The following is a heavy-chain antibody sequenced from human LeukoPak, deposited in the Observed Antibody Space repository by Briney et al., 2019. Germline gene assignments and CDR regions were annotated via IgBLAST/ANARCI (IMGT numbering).Heavy chain of an antibody. Sequence: SETLSLTCTVSGGSISIGDYYWSWIRQPPGKGLEWIGYIYYSGSTYYNPSLKSRVTISVDTSKNQFSLKLSSVTAADTAVYYCARGLDYDILTGYYKAPGEFDPWGQGTLVTVSS. CDR2: IYYSGST. CDR1: GGSISIGDYY. V-gene: IGHV4-30-4*01. D-gene: IGHD3-9*01. CDR3: ARGLDYDILTGYYKAPGEFDP. J-gene: IGHJ5*02.